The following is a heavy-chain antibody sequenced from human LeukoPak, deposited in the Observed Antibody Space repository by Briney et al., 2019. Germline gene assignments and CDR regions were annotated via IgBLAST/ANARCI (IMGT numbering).Heavy chain of an antibody. CDR1: DEVITSNNW. CDR3: ARVRDHYDSSGGDY. D-gene: IGHD3-22*01. Sequence: ASGTLSLTCTVSDEVITSNNWWSWVRQSPGKGLEWIGEIFHSGTTRYKASLESRVTMLLDKSKNQFSLRLNSVTAADTAVYYCARVRDHYDSSGGDYWGQGTLVTVSS. V-gene: IGHV4-4*02. CDR2: IFHSGTT. J-gene: IGHJ4*02.